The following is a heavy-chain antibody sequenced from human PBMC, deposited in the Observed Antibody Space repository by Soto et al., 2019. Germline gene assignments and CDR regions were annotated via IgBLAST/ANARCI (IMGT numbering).Heavy chain of an antibody. V-gene: IGHV3-23*01. CDR1: GFTFSSYA. D-gene: IGHD1-1*01. J-gene: IGHJ3*02. CDR2: ISGSGGST. CDR3: AKVREEQRSLKSPLDAFDI. Sequence: GGSLRLSCAASGFTFSSYAMSWVRQAPGKGLEWVSAISGSGGSTYYADSVKGRFTISRDNSKNTLYLQMNSLRAEDTAVYYCAKVREEQRSLKSPLDAFDIWGQGTMVTVSS.